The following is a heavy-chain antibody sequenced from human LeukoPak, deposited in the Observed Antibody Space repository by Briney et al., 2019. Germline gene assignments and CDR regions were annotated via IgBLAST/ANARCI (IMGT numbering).Heavy chain of an antibody. V-gene: IGHV3-33*01. D-gene: IGHD2-15*01. CDR3: ARYCSGGTCKLGYYYYGMGV. CDR2: IWYDGSIK. Sequence: GRSLRLSCAASGFTFSNYGMHWVRRAPGKGLGRVLVIWYDGSIKYYADSVKGRFSISRDNSKNTLYLQMNSLSAEDTAVYYCARYCSGGTCKLGYYYYGMGVWGQGTTVTVSS. J-gene: IGHJ6*02. CDR1: GFTFSNYG.